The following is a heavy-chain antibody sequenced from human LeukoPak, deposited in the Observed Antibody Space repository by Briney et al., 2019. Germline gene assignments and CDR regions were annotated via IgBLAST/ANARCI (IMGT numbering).Heavy chain of an antibody. V-gene: IGHV3-21*01. J-gene: IGHJ4*02. CDR2: ISSSSSYI. D-gene: IGHD3-22*01. Sequence: GGSLRLSCAASGFTFSSYSMNWVRQAPGKGLEWVSSISSSSSYIYYADSVKGRFTISRDNAKNSLYLQMNSLRAEDTAVYCCARTLLDSSGYYTDVYYFDYWGQGTLVTVSS. CDR1: GFTFSSYS. CDR3: ARTLLDSSGYYTDVYYFDY.